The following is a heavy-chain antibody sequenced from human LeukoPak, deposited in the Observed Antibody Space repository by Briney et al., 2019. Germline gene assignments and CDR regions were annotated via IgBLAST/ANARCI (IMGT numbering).Heavy chain of an antibody. CDR1: GYTFTSYD. V-gene: IGHV1-8*01. CDR3: ARERSYPTDYYYYGMDV. Sequence: ASVKVSCKASGYTFTSYDINWVRQATGQGLEWMGWMNPNSGNTGYAQKFQGRVIMTRNTSISTAYMELSSLRSGDTAVYYCARERSYPTDYYYYGMDVWGQGTTVTVSS. CDR2: MNPNSGNT. D-gene: IGHD3-16*02. J-gene: IGHJ6*02.